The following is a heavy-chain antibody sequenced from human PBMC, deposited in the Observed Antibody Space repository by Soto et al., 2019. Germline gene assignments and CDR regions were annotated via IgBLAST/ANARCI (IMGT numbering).Heavy chain of an antibody. CDR2: IYYSGST. CDR1: GGSISSSSYY. J-gene: IGHJ5*02. CDR3: ARHFDGYSGYDLGFGGFESARFNWFDP. D-gene: IGHD5-12*01. Sequence: SETLSLTCTVSGGSISSSSYYWGWIRQPPGKGLEWIGSIYYSGSTYYNPSLKRRVTISVDTSKNQFSLRLSSVTAADTAVYYCARHFDGYSGYDLGFGGFESARFNWFDPWGQGTLVTVSS. V-gene: IGHV4-39*01.